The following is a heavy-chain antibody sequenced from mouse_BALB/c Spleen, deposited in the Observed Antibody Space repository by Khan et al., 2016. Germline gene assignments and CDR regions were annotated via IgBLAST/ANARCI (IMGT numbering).Heavy chain of an antibody. Sequence: VQLKQSGAELVKPGASVKLSCTASGFNIKDTYMHWVKQRPEQGLAWIGRIDPANVNTKYDPKFQGKATITADTSSNTAYLQLSSLTSEDTAVYYCTREGYYPYWGQGTTLTVSS. J-gene: IGHJ2*01. V-gene: IGHV14-3*02. CDR2: IDPANVNT. CDR1: GFNIKDTY. CDR3: TREGYYPY. D-gene: IGHD2-3*01.